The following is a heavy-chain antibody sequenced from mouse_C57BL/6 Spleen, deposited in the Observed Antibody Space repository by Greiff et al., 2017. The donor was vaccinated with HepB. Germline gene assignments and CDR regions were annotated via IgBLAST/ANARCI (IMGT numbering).Heavy chain of an antibody. J-gene: IGHJ3*01. Sequence: EVQGVESGEGLVKPGGSLKLSCAASGFTFSSYAMSWVRQTPEKRLEWVAYISSGGDYIYYADTVKGRFTISRDNARNTLYLQMSSLKSEDTAMYYCTRDRDGSWFAYWGQGTLVTVSA. CDR1: GFTFSSYA. CDR3: TRDRDGSWFAY. CDR2: ISSGGDYI. V-gene: IGHV5-9-1*02. D-gene: IGHD1-1*01.